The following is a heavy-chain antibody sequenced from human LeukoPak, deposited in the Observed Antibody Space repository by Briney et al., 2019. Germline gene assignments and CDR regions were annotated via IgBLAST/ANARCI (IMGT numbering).Heavy chain of an antibody. J-gene: IGHJ4*02. V-gene: IGHV3-53*01. Sequence: PGGSLRLSCAASGFTVSSNYMSWVRQAPGKGLEWGSVIYGDDNTYYADSVKGRFTISRDDSKNTLYLHMNSLRAEDTAVYYCARDGYSTGGYNFDYWGQGTMVTDSS. CDR3: ARDGYSTGGYNFDY. CDR2: IYGDDNT. CDR1: GFTVSSNY. D-gene: IGHD6-19*01.